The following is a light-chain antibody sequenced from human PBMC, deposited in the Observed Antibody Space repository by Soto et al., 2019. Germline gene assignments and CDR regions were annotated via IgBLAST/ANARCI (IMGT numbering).Light chain of an antibody. CDR3: CSYAGSSSYV. J-gene: IGLJ1*01. V-gene: IGLV2-23*01. CDR2: EGS. Sequence: QYMLTQPASLSGSTGQSNTISCTGTSSDVGSYNLVSWYQQHPGKAPKLMIYEGSKRPSGVSNRFSGSKSGNTASLTISGLQAEDEADYYCCSYAGSSSYVFGTGTKATVL. CDR1: SSDVGSYNL.